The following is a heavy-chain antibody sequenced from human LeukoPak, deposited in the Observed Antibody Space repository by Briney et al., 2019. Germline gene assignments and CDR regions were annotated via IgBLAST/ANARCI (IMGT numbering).Heavy chain of an antibody. J-gene: IGHJ5*02. CDR1: GGSFSGYC. CDR3: ARGTDYSSSDNWFDP. D-gene: IGHD6-6*01. Sequence: SETLSLTCAVYGGSFSGYCWSWIRQPPGKGLEWIGEINHSGSTNYNPSLKSRVTISVDTSKNQFSLKLSSVTAADTAVYYCARGTDYSSSDNWFDPWGQGTLVTVSS. V-gene: IGHV4-34*01. CDR2: INHSGST.